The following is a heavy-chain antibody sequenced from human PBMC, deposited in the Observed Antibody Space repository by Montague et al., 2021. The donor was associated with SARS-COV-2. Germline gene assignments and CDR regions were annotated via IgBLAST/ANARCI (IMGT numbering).Heavy chain of an antibody. CDR3: ARGLMATSWNTMGV. J-gene: IGHJ6*02. Sequence: SLRLSCAASGFTFSNYWMHWVRQAPGKGLVWVSRINNDEGDTRYADSVKGRFTISRDNAKNMLYLQMNSLRADDTAVYYCARGLMATSWNTMGVWGHGSTVTVSS. CDR1: GFTFSNYW. CDR2: INNDEGDT. V-gene: IGHV3-74*01. D-gene: IGHD1/OR15-1a*01.